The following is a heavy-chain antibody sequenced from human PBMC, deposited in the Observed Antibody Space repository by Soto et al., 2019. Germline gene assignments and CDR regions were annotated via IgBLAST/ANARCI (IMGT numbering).Heavy chain of an antibody. V-gene: IGHV3-21*01. D-gene: IGHD1-1*01. CDR1: PLTFGSPT. CDR2: IDSGGSRT. CDR3: TREVQPGVRREYDY. Sequence: EAHLVESGGGLVKPGGSLRLSGEASPLTFGSPTRNGVRKAPGKGLEWVSSIDSGGSRTFYADTVKGRFTISRDNAKNSLFLQMNSLRAEDTAVYFCTREVQPGVRREYDYWGQGTLVTVSS. J-gene: IGHJ4*02.